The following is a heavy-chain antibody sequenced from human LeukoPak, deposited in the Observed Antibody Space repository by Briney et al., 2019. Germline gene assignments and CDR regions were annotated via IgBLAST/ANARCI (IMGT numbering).Heavy chain of an antibody. CDR2: ISYDGSNK. J-gene: IGHJ3*02. V-gene: IGHV3-30-3*01. CDR3: ARGVRTSSGYDSGI. D-gene: IGHD5-12*01. CDR1: GFTFSSYA. Sequence: QPGRSLRLSCAASGFTFSSYAMHWVRQAPGKGLEWVAVISYDGSNKYYADSVKGRFTISRDNSKNTLYLQMNSLRAEDTAVYYCARGVRTSSGYDSGIWGQGTMVTVSS.